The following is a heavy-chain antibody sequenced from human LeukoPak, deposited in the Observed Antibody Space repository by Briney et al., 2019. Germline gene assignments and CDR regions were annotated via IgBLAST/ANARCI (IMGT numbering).Heavy chain of an antibody. J-gene: IGHJ4*02. CDR3: ARDLVGYSSSALGY. D-gene: IGHD6-6*01. V-gene: IGHV3-30-3*01. CDR2: ISYDGSNK. Sequence: PGGSLRLSCAASGFTFSSYAMHWVRQAPGKGLEWVAVISYDGSNKYYADSVKGRFTISRDNSKNTLYLQMNSLRAEDTAVYYCARDLVGYSSSALGYWGQGTLVTVSS. CDR1: GFTFSSYA.